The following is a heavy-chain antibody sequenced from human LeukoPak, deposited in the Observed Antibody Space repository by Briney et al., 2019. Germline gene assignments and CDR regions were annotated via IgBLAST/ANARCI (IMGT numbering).Heavy chain of an antibody. V-gene: IGHV3-23*01. J-gene: IGHJ4*02. CDR3: AKDPDGYNFFYYFDY. D-gene: IGHD5-24*01. Sequence: GGSLRLPCAASGFTFSSYAMSWVRQAPGKGLEWVSAISGSGGSTYYADSVKGRFTISRDNSKNTLYLQMNSLRAEDTAVYYCAKDPDGYNFFYYFDYWGQGTLVTVSS. CDR2: ISGSGGST. CDR1: GFTFSSYA.